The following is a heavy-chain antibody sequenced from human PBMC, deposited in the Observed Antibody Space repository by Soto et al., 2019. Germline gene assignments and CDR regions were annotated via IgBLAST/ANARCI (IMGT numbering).Heavy chain of an antibody. V-gene: IGHV4-39*01. D-gene: IGHD5-18*01. CDR3: ATLVGYGEEYYYYYYYMDV. CDR1: GGSISSSSYY. Sequence: SETLSLTCTVSGGSISSSSYYWGWIRQPPGKGLEWIGSIYYSGSTYYNPSLKSRVTISVDTSKNQFSLKLSSVTAADTAVYYCATLVGYGEEYYYYYYYMDVWGKGTTVTVSS. CDR2: IYYSGST. J-gene: IGHJ6*03.